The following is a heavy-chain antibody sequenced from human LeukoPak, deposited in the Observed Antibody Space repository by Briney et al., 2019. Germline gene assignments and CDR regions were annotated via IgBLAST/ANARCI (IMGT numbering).Heavy chain of an antibody. Sequence: SETLSLTCTVSGGSISSSSYYWGWIRQPPGKGLEWIGSIYYSGSTYYNPSLKSRVTISVDTSKNQFSLKLSSVTAADTAVYYCASPRPVGHYLDYWGQGTLVTVSS. V-gene: IGHV4-39*01. CDR2: IYYSGST. CDR3: ASPRPVGHYLDY. J-gene: IGHJ4*02. D-gene: IGHD2-2*01. CDR1: GGSISSSSYY.